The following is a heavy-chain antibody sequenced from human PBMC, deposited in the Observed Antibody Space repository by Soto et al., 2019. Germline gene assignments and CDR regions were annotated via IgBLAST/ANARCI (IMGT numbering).Heavy chain of an antibody. CDR1: GFTVSSKY. D-gene: IGHD6-19*01. CDR3: VRITGWPGFDF. J-gene: IGHJ4*02. V-gene: IGHV3-53*01. CDR2: IYGGGTT. Sequence: EVQLVESGGGLIQPGGSLRLSCAASGFTVSSKYMTWVRQAPGKGLEWVSVIYGGGTTYYADSVKGRFTSSKDNSKNTLYLQVNSLRAEDTAVYYWVRITGWPGFDFWGQGTLVTVSS.